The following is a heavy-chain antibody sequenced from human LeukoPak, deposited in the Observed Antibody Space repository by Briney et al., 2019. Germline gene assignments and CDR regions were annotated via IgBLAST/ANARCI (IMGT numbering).Heavy chain of an antibody. J-gene: IGHJ4*02. Sequence: SETLSLTCTVSGGSISSYYWSWIRQPPGKGLEWIGYIYYSRSTNYNPSLKSRVTISVDTSKNQFSLKLSSVTAADTAVYYCARDRGGGYGVDYWGQGTLVTVSS. CDR1: GGSISSYY. CDR3: ARDRGGGYGVDY. CDR2: IYYSRST. D-gene: IGHD5-12*01. V-gene: IGHV4-59*01.